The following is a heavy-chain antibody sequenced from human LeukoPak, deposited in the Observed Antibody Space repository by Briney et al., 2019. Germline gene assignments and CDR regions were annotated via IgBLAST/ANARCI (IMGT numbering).Heavy chain of an antibody. CDR3: ARVLSGSYQADY. V-gene: IGHV3-33*01. CDR2: ISYDGSNK. Sequence: GGSLRLSCATSGFTFSTYGMHWVRQAPGKGLEWVAVISYDGSNKYYADSVKGRFTISRDTSRNTLYLQMNSLRAEDTAVYHCARVLSGSYQADYWGQGTLVTVSS. J-gene: IGHJ4*02. D-gene: IGHD1-26*01. CDR1: GFTFSTYG.